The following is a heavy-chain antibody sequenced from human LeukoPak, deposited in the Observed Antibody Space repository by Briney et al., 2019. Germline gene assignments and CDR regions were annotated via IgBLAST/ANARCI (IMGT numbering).Heavy chain of an antibody. Sequence: GGSLRLSCAASGFTLNSYSMNWVRQAPGKGLEWVSSVSGSNSYIYYADSMKGRFTISRDNAKNSLYLQMNSLRAEDTAVYYCARAGFTMVRGVKYYYYMDVWGKGTTVTISS. V-gene: IGHV3-21*01. J-gene: IGHJ6*03. CDR1: GFTLNSYS. D-gene: IGHD3-10*01. CDR3: ARAGFTMVRGVKYYYYMDV. CDR2: VSGSNSYI.